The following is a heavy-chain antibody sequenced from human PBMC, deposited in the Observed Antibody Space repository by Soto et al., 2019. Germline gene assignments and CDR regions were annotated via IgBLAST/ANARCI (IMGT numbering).Heavy chain of an antibody. D-gene: IGHD6-6*01. V-gene: IGHV1-46*01. CDR3: ARSVSIAARRELEAFDI. J-gene: IGHJ3*02. CDR1: GYTFTSYY. Sequence: ASVKVSCKASGYTFTSYYMHWVRQAPGQGLEWMGIINPSGGSTCYAQKFQGRVTMTRDTSTSTVYMELSSLRSEDTAVYYCARSVSIAARRELEAFDIWGQGTMVTVSS. CDR2: INPSGGST.